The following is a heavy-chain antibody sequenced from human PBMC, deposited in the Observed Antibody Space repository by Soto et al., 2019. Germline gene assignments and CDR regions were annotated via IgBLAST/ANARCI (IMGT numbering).Heavy chain of an antibody. CDR3: ASYLAGNGGGGS. J-gene: IGHJ4*02. CDR1: GGSLTGQH. CDR2: IVNSGIA. Sequence: QVQLQESAPGLVKPSETLSRTCAVSGGSLTGQHWSWIRKPPGKGLAWIGQIVNSGIARYNPSLQGRVAISIDTSKKHLALRLSTVTAADTAVYYCASYLAGNGGGGSWGQGNLVTVSS. V-gene: IGHV4-4*08. D-gene: IGHD4-17*01.